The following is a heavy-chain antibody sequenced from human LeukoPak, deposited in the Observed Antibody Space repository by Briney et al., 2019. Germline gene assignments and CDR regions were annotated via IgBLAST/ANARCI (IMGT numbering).Heavy chain of an antibody. Sequence: ASVTVSCKASGYTFSDYGITWVRQAPGQGLEWMGWTNVHNGNINYEQKFQGRISMTTDTSTTTAFMELRSLRSEDTAVYYCARGIEGYDVLTGYYPWGEGTLVTVSS. V-gene: IGHV1-18*01. D-gene: IGHD3-9*01. CDR3: ARGIEGYDVLTGYYP. CDR2: TNVHNGNI. J-gene: IGHJ5*02. CDR1: GYTFSDYG.